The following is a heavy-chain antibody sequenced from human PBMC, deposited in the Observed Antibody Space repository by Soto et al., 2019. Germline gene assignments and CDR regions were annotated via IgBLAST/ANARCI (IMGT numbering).Heavy chain of an antibody. CDR3: AKVDVLRFLEWLFAFDY. J-gene: IGHJ4*02. D-gene: IGHD3-3*01. CDR2: ISGSGGST. CDR1: GFTFSSYA. Sequence: GGSLRLSCAASGFTFSSYAMSWVRQAPGKGLEWVSAISGSGGSTYYADSVKGRFTISRDNSKNTLYLQMNSLRAEDTAVYYCAKVDVLRFLEWLFAFDYWGQGPLVTVSS. V-gene: IGHV3-23*01.